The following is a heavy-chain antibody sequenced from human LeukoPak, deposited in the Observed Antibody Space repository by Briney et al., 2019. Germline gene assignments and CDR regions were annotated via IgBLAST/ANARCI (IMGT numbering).Heavy chain of an antibody. CDR2: IIPIFGTA. D-gene: IGHD2-15*01. CDR1: GGTFSSYA. CDR3: ARAGWKWGYCSGGSCYPNWFDP. V-gene: IGHV1-69*13. J-gene: IGHJ5*02. Sequence: ASVKVSCKASGGTFSSYAISWVRQAPGQGLEWMGGIIPIFGTANYAQKFQGRVTITADESTSTAYMELSSLRSEDTAVYYCARAGWKWGYCSGGSCYPNWFDPWGQGTLVTVSS.